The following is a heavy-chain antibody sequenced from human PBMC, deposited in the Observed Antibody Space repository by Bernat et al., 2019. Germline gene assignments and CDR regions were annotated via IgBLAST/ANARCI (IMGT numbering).Heavy chain of an antibody. V-gene: IGHV3-7*03. D-gene: IGHD3-3*01. CDR1: GFTFSSYW. J-gene: IGHJ3*02. CDR2: IKQDGSEK. CDR3: ASVLYVLRFLEWSNDAFDI. Sequence: EVQLVESGGGLVQPGGSLRLSCAASGFTFSSYWMSWVRQAPGKGLEWVANIKQDGSEKYYVDSVKGRFTISRDNAKNSLYLQMNSLRAEDTAVYYCASVLYVLRFLEWSNDAFDIWGQGTMVTVSS.